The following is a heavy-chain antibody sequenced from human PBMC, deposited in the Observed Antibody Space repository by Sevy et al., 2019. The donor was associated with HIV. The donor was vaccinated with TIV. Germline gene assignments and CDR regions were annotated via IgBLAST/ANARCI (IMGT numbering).Heavy chain of an antibody. CDR3: ARDRYYDASGYYYYYYGMDV. CDR1: GFTVSGNY. D-gene: IGHD3-22*01. Sequence: GGSLRLSCEASGFTVSGNYMAWVRLAPGKGLEWVSLIDSGGSTYYAASVKGSLTISRDNAKNTLYLQMNPLRAEDTAVYFCARDRYYDASGYYYYYYGMDVWGQGTTVTVSS. J-gene: IGHJ6*02. CDR2: IDSGGST. V-gene: IGHV3-66*01.